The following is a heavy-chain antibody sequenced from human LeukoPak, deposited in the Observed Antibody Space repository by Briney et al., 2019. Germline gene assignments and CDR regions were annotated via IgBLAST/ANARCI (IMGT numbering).Heavy chain of an antibody. CDR2: IIPIFGTA. CDR1: GGTFSSYA. J-gene: IGHJ6*02. D-gene: IGHD6-6*01. V-gene: IGHV1-69*13. CDR3: ARGAEVAARLSGYYYYGMDV. Sequence: SVKVSCKASGGTFSSYAISWVRQATGQGLEWMGGIIPIFGTANYAQKFQGRVTITADESTSTAYMELSSLRSEDTAVYYCARGAEVAARLSGYYYYGMDVWGQGTTVTVSS.